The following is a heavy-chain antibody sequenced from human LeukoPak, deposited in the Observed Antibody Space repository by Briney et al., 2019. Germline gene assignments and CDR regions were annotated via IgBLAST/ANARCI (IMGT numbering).Heavy chain of an antibody. CDR2: IYYSGST. D-gene: IGHD1-7*01. Sequence: SETLSLTCTVSGGSISSYYWSWIRQPPGKGLEWIGYIYYSGSTNYNPSLKSRVTISVDTSKNQFSLKLSSVTAADTAVYYCARGPIWNYATDYWGQGTLVTVSS. V-gene: IGHV4-59*08. CDR1: GGSISSYY. CDR3: ARGPIWNYATDY. J-gene: IGHJ4*02.